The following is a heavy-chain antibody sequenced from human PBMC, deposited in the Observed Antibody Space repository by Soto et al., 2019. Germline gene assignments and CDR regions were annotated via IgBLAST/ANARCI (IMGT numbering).Heavy chain of an antibody. D-gene: IGHD7-27*01. J-gene: IGHJ3*02. CDR1: GDSVSSNSAA. CDR2: TYYRSKWYN. CDR3: ARVWGYAFDI. Sequence: SQTLSLTCAISGDSVSSNSAAWNWIRQSPSRGLEWLGRTYYRSKWYNDYAVSVKSRITINPDTSKNQFSLKLSSVTAADTAVYYCARVWGYAFDIWGQGTMVTVSS. V-gene: IGHV6-1*01.